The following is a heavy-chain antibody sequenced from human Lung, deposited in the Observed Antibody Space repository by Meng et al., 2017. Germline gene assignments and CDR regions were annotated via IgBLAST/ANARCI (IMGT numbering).Heavy chain of an antibody. J-gene: IGHJ4*02. CDR2: IDPKSGDT. V-gene: IGHV1-2*06. D-gene: IGHD6-13*01. Sequence: QGMRVQSGAEVKSHGASVKVSCKPSGYNFPDYWLHWVRRAPGQGLEWMGRIDPKSGDTHYAQRFQGRVTMTGDTSISTAYMELSGLRSDDTAMYYCARDEDISAAGKLFGDYWGQGTLVTVSS. CDR3: ARDEDISAAGKLFGDY. CDR1: GYNFPDYW.